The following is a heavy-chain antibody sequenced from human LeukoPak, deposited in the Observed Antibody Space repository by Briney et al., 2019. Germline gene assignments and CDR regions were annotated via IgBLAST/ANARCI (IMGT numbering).Heavy chain of an antibody. CDR1: GGSISSYY. D-gene: IGHD3-3*01. J-gene: IGHJ3*02. CDR2: IYYSGST. Sequence: SETLSLTCTVSGGSISSYYWSWIRQPPGKGLEWIGYIYYSGSTNYNPSLTSRVTISVDTSKNQFSLKVRSVTAADTAVYYCARELRFLEWLLSTGPSNAFDIWGQGTMVTVSS. V-gene: IGHV4-59*01. CDR3: ARELRFLEWLLSTGPSNAFDI.